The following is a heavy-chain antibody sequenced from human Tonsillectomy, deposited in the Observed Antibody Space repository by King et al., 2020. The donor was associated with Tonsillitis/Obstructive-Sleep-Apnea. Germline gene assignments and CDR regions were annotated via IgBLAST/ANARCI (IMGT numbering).Heavy chain of an antibody. CDR3: TRDPFCGGDCYYGAFDI. CDR1: TFTFSDFW. Sequence: VQLVESGGGLVQPGGSLRLSCAASTFTFSDFWMTWVRQAPGKGLEWVANINQDGSETQYVDSVRGRFTISRDNAKNSLYLQMNSLRGEDTAGYYCTRDPFCGGDCYYGAFDIWGRGTMVTVSS. J-gene: IGHJ3*02. D-gene: IGHD2-21*01. CDR2: INQDGSET. V-gene: IGHV3-7*04.